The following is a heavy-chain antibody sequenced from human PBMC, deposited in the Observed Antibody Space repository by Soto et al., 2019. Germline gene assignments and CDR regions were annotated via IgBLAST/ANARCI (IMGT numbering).Heavy chain of an antibody. D-gene: IGHD5-12*01. CDR2: IWYDGSNK. CDR3: ARDGADIVATRRGQDDAFDI. CDR1: GFTFSSYG. Sequence: QVQLVESEGGVVQPGRSLRLSCAASGFTFSSYGMHWVRQAAGKGLEWVAVIWYDGSNKYYADSVKGRFTISRDNSKNTLYLQMNSLRAEDTAVYYCARDGADIVATRRGQDDAFDIWGQGTMVTVSS. J-gene: IGHJ3*02. V-gene: IGHV3-33*01.